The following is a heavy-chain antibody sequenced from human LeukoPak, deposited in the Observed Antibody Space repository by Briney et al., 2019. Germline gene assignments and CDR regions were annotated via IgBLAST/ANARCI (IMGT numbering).Heavy chain of an antibody. D-gene: IGHD6-19*01. CDR2: INPSGGST. CDR1: GYTFTSYY. CDR3: ARDREIAVAGTEDFQH. J-gene: IGHJ1*01. V-gene: IGHV1-46*01. Sequence: ASVKVSCKASGYTFTSYYMHWVRQAPGQGLEWMGIINPSGGSTSYAQKFQGRVTMTRDTSTSTAYMELSSLRSEDTAVYYCARDREIAVAGTEDFQHWGQGTLVTVSS.